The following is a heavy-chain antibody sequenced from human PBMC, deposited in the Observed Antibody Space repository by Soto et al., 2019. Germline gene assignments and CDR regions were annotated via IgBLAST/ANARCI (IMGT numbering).Heavy chain of an antibody. V-gene: IGHV3-53*01. CDR3: GGGSEWLCGMRG. D-gene: IGHD3-3*01. CDR2: ISSGGST. CDR1: GLSRSSNS. Sequence: PGVSMRLSGAASGLSRSSNSMSWVRQASGRNLQRVSVISSGGSTYYADSVKGRFTFSIDTSRNPLYLQFNNLSAEHTAAHSSGGGSEWLCGMRGRGQGPRGTVSS. J-gene: IGHJ6*01.